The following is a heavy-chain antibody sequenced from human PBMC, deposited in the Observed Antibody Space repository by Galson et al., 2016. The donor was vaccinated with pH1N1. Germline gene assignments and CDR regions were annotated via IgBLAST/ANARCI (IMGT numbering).Heavy chain of an antibody. CDR3: VKGGDFDQ. V-gene: IGHV1-3*01. CDR2: INCGNGDT. CDR1: GYTFTTYG. D-gene: IGHD4-17*01. Sequence: SVKVSCKASGYTFTTYGIHWVRQAPGQRLQWMGWINCGNGDTRYAERFQGRVTISRDTSTTTVYMDLTNLRPEDTVVFYCVKGGDFDQWGQGTLVTVSS. J-gene: IGHJ4*02.